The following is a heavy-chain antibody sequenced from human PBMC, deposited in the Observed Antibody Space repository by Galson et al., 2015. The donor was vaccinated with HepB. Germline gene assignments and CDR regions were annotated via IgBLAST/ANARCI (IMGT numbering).Heavy chain of an antibody. CDR2: ISGSGGST. Sequence: SLRLSCAASGITFSIYAMSWVRQAPGKGLEWVSGISGSGGSTYYADSVKGRFTISRDNSKNTLYLQMNSLRAEDTAIYYCGGYPGCWGQGTLVTVSS. V-gene: IGHV3-23*01. CDR1: GITFSIYA. CDR3: GGYPGC. D-gene: IGHD5-12*01. J-gene: IGHJ4*02.